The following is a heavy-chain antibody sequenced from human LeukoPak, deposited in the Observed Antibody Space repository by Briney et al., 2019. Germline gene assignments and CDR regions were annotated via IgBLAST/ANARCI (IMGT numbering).Heavy chain of an antibody. Sequence: GGSLRLSCAASGVTFRSYGMHWVRQAPGKGLEWVALISSDGNDKLYGDSVKGRFTISRDDSKNTLYLQMNSLRAEDTAVYYCAKGITMVRGVMPPDYWGQGTLVTVSS. CDR2: ISSDGNDK. CDR3: AKGITMVRGVMPPDY. J-gene: IGHJ4*02. D-gene: IGHD3-10*01. V-gene: IGHV3-30*18. CDR1: GVTFRSYG.